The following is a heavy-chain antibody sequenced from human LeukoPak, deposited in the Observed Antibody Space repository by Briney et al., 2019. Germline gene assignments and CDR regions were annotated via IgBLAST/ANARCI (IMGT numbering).Heavy chain of an antibody. D-gene: IGHD5-24*01. CDR3: ARAPTTWDGYNSPLDY. CDR2: IRSDGTST. V-gene: IGHV3-23*01. J-gene: IGHJ4*02. CDR1: GFTFSSYA. Sequence: GGSLRLSCAASGFTFSSYAMSWVRQAPGEGPVWVSLIRSDGTSTSYADSVKGRFTISRDNSKNTLYLQMNSLRAEDAAVYYCARAPTTWDGYNSPLDYWGQGTLVTVSS.